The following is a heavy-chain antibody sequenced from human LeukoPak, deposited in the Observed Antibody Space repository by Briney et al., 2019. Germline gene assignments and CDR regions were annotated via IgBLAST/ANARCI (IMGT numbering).Heavy chain of an antibody. D-gene: IGHD5-12*01. V-gene: IGHV4-34*01. J-gene: IGHJ4*02. CDR1: GGSFSGYY. Sequence: SETLSLTCAVYGGSFSGYYWSWIRQPPGKGLEWIGEINHSGSTNYNPSLKSRVTISVDTSKNQFSLKLSSVTAADTAVYYCARGGYSGYVHWGQGNLVTVSS. CDR3: ARGGYSGYVH. CDR2: INHSGST.